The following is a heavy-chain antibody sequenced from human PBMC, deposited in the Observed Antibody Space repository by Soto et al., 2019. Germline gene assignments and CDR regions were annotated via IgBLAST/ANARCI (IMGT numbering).Heavy chain of an antibody. D-gene: IGHD3-22*01. CDR1: GFSLSTSGVG. CDR2: IYWDDDK. J-gene: IGHJ4*02. CDR3: AHSDRSGYEMSD. V-gene: IGHV2-5*02. Sequence: QITLKESGPTLVKPTQTLTLTCTFSGFSLSTSGVGVGWIRQPPGKALEWLALIYWDDDKRYSPSLKSRLTTTNATPKNQVVLTMTNMDPVDTAPYYSAHSDRSGYEMSDWGQGTLVTVSS.